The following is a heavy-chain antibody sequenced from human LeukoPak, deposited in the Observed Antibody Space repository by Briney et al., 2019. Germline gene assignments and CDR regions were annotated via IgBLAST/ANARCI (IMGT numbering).Heavy chain of an antibody. V-gene: IGHV4-4*07. D-gene: IGHD3-3*01. Sequence: PSETLSLTCTVSGGSISSYYWSWIRQPAGKGLEWIGRIYTSGSTNYNPSLKSRVTMSVDTSKDQFSLKLSSVTAADTAVYYCAREEKTIFGVVIDYWGQGTLVTVSS. J-gene: IGHJ4*02. CDR2: IYTSGST. CDR1: GGSISSYY. CDR3: AREEKTIFGVVIDY.